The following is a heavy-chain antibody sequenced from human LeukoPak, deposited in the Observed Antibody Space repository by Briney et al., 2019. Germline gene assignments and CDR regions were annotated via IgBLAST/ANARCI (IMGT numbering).Heavy chain of an antibody. CDR1: GFTFSSYW. CDR2: INSDGSST. V-gene: IGHV3-74*01. Sequence: GGSLRLSCAASGFTFSSYWMHWVRQAPGKGLVWVSRINSDGSSTSYADSVKGRFTISRDNAKNTLYLQMNSLRAEDTAVYYCASPYYDFWSGYPLWGQGTLVTVSS. J-gene: IGHJ4*02. D-gene: IGHD3-3*01. CDR3: ASPYYDFWSGYPL.